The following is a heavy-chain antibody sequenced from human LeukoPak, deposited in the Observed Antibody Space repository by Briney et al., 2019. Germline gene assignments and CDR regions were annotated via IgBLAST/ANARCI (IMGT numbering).Heavy chain of an antibody. CDR2: IRYDGSNT. V-gene: IGHV3-30*02. CDR3: ASLLGPTVGDY. J-gene: IGHJ4*02. D-gene: IGHD3-16*01. Sequence: PGGSLRLSCAASGFSFSDYDIHWVRLAPGKGLEWVTFIRYDGSNTYAESVKGRFTISRDNAKNSLYLQMNSLRAEDTAVYYCASLLGPTVGDYWGQGTLVTVSS. CDR1: GFSFSDYD.